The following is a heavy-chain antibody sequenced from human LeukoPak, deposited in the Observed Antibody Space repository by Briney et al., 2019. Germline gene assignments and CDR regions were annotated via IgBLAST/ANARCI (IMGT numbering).Heavy chain of an antibody. Sequence: PSETLSLTCTVSGGSISRSSYYWGWIRQPPGKGLEWIGSIHYSGSTYYNPSLKSRVTISVDTSKNQFSLKLSSVTAADTAVYYCARPTVGATTGFDYWGQGTLVTVSS. D-gene: IGHD1-26*01. J-gene: IGHJ4*02. CDR2: IHYSGST. CDR1: GGSISRSSYY. CDR3: ARPTVGATTGFDY. V-gene: IGHV4-39*01.